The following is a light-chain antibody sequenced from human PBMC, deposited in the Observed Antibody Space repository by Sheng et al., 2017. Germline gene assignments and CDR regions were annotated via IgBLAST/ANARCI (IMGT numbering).Light chain of an antibody. CDR1: QGISTY. Sequence: AIRMTQSPSSLSASTGDRVTITCRASQGISTYLAWYQQKPGEAPKLLIYAASTLQSGVPSRFSGSGSGTDFTLTISSLQSEDFATYYCHQYDTSRYTFGQGTKLEIK. CDR3: HQYDTSRYT. J-gene: IGKJ2*01. V-gene: IGKV1-8*01. CDR2: AAS.